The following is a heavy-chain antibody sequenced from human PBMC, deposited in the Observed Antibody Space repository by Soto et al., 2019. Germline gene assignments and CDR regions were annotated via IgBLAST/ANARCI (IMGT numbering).Heavy chain of an antibody. Sequence: SETLSLTCTFSGFSISSYYWSWIRQPPGKGLEWIGYIYYSGCTNYNPSLKSRVTISVDTSKNQFSLKLSSVTAADTAVYYCARSDGRYWGQGTLVTVSS. CDR2: IYYSGCT. CDR1: GFSISSYY. V-gene: IGHV4-59*01. CDR3: ARSDGRY. J-gene: IGHJ4*02.